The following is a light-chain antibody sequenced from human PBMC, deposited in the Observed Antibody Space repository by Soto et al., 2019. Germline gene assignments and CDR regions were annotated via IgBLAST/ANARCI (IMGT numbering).Light chain of an antibody. CDR3: QQYNNWPPRT. Sequence: EIVMTQYPATLSVSPGERATLSCRASQSVSINLAWYQQKPGQAPRLLIYGASTRATGIPARFSGSGSGTEFTLTISSLQSEDFAVYYCQQYNNWPPRTFGQGTKVEIK. CDR2: GAS. J-gene: IGKJ1*01. CDR1: QSVSIN. V-gene: IGKV3-15*01.